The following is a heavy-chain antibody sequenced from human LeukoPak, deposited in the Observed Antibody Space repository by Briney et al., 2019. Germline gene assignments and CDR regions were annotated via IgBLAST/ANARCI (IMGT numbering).Heavy chain of an antibody. CDR2: ISSSGSTI. CDR3: ARYYDSSGNYFFDY. Sequence: GSLRLSCAASGFTFSRYEMNWVRQAPGKRLEWVSYISSSGSTIYYADSVKGRFTISRDNAKNSLYLQMNSLRAEDTAVYYCARYYDSSGNYFFDYWGQGTLVTVSS. V-gene: IGHV3-48*03. CDR1: GFTFSRYE. D-gene: IGHD3-22*01. J-gene: IGHJ4*02.